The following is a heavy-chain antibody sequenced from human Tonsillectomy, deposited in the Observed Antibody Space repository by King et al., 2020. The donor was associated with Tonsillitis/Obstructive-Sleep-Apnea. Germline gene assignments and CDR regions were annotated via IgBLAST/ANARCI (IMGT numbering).Heavy chain of an antibody. CDR3: AREAEWLLRSFDY. V-gene: IGHV3-48*02. J-gene: IGHJ4*02. D-gene: IGHD5-12*01. CDR1: GFSFSSLS. Sequence: VQLVESGGGLVQPGGSLRLSCAASGFSFSSLSMNWVRQAPGKGLEWLSYISSSSTTIYYADSVKGRFTISRDNAKNSLYLHMNSLRDEDTAVYYCAREAEWLLRSFDYWGQGTLVTVSS. CDR2: ISSSSTTI.